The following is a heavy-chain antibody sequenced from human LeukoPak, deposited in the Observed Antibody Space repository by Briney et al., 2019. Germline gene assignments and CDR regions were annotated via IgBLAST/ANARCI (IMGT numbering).Heavy chain of an antibody. J-gene: IGHJ6*02. V-gene: IGHV4-34*01. CDR1: GGSFSGYY. CDR2: INHSGST. CDR3: ARGPFTMIVARIRLYYGMDV. D-gene: IGHD3-22*01. Sequence: SETLSLTCAVYGGSFSGYYWSWIRQPPGKGLEWIGEINHSGSTNYSPSLKSRVTISVDTSKNQFSLKLSSVTAADTAVYYCARGPFTMIVARIRLYYGMDVWGQGTTVTVSS.